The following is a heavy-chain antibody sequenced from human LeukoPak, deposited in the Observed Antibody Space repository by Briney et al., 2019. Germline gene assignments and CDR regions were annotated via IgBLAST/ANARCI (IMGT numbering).Heavy chain of an antibody. CDR2: ISGSGGST. CDR3: AKSKWELRTFDY. Sequence: GGSLRLSCAASGFTFSSYATSWVRQAPGKGLEWVSAISGSGGSTYYADSVKGRFTISRDNSKNTLYLQMNSLRAEDTAVYYCAKSKWELRTFDYWGQGTLVTVSS. J-gene: IGHJ4*02. D-gene: IGHD1-26*01. CDR1: GFTFSSYA. V-gene: IGHV3-23*01.